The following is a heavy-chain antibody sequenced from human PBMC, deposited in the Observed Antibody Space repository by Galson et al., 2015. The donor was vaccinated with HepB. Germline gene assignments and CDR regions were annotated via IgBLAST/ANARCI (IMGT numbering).Heavy chain of an antibody. Sequence: ETLSLTCAVYGGSFSGYYWSWIRQPPGKGLEWIGEINHSGSTNYNPSLKSRVTISVDTSKNQFSLKLSSVTAADTAVYYCARGGVAYYYYGMDVWGQGTTVTVSS. CDR1: GGSFSGYY. CDR3: ARGGVAYYYYGMDV. D-gene: IGHD3-3*01. CDR2: INHSGST. V-gene: IGHV4-34*01. J-gene: IGHJ6*02.